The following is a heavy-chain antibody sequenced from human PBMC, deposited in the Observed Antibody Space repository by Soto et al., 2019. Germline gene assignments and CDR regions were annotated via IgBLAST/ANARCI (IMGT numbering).Heavy chain of an antibody. CDR3: ARDSGYGDPFDY. J-gene: IGHJ4*02. CDR1: GGYISPYY. Sequence: SETLSLTCTVSGGYISPYYWSWIRQPPGKGLEWIGYIFYSGTTNYNPSLRSRVTISVDTSKNQFSLKLSSVTAADTAVYYCARDSGYGDPFDYRGQGTLVTVSS. D-gene: IGHD4-17*01. V-gene: IGHV4-59*01. CDR2: IFYSGTT.